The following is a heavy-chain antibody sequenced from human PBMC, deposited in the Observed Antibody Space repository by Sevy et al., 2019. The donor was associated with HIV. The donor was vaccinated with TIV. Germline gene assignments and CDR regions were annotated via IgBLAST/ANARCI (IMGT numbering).Heavy chain of an antibody. J-gene: IGHJ4*02. V-gene: IGHV3-21*01. Sequence: GGSLRLSCAASEFDFYTYSMSWVRQAPGKGLEWVSFINGNSRYIYYADSVKGRFTTSRDNANKLLHLEMNSLRVEDTAVYYCTRDRVGGIGFDSWGQGTLVTVSS. CDR1: EFDFYTYS. CDR3: TRDRVGGIGFDS. D-gene: IGHD6-19*01. CDR2: INGNSRYI.